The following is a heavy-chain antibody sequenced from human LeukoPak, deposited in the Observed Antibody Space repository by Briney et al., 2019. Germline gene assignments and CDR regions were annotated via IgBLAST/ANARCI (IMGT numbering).Heavy chain of an antibody. Sequence: GGSLRLSCAASGFTFSSHSMNWVRQAPGKGLEWVSVIYSGGSTYYADSVKGRFTISRDNSKNTLYLQMNSLRAEDTAVYYCAREGYCSGGSCWRYFQHWGQGTLVTVSS. CDR1: GFTFSSHS. D-gene: IGHD2-15*01. CDR2: IYSGGST. J-gene: IGHJ1*01. V-gene: IGHV3-66*02. CDR3: AREGYCSGGSCWRYFQH.